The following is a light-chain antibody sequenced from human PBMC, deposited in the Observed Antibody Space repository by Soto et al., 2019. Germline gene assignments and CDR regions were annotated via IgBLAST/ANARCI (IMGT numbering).Light chain of an antibody. J-gene: IGKJ2*01. Sequence: DLQMTQSPSSLSASVGDRVTITCQASQDISNYLNWYQQKPGTAPKLLIYGASNLETGVPSRFSGGGFGTDFIFTISSLQPEDIATYYCQQCDNLPYTFGQGTKLEI. CDR2: GAS. V-gene: IGKV1-33*01. CDR1: QDISNY. CDR3: QQCDNLPYT.